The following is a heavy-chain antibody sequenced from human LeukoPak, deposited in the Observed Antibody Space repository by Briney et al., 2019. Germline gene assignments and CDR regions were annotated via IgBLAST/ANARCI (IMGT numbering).Heavy chain of an antibody. CDR1: GYSFTSYW. J-gene: IGHJ4*02. CDR3: ARLSSSGHYYSEH. V-gene: IGHV5-51*01. D-gene: IGHD3-22*01. CDR2: IYPGDSDT. Sequence: GESLKISGKSSGYSFTSYWIGWVRQVPGKGLEWMGIIYPGDSDTRYSPSFQGQVTISADKSISTAYLQWSSLKASDTSMYYCARLSSSGHYYSEHWGQGTLVTVSS.